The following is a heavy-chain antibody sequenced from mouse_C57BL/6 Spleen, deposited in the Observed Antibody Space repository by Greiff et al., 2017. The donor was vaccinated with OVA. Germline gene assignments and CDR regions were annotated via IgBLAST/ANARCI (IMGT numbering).Heavy chain of an antibody. CDR3: ARNYYGSSYAMDY. J-gene: IGHJ4*01. Sequence: EVMVVESGGDLVKPGGSLKLSCAASGFTFSSYGMSWVRQTPDKRLEWVATISSGGSYTYYPDSVKGRFTISRDNAKNTLYLQMSSLKSEDTAMYYCARNYYGSSYAMDYWGQGTSVTVSS. CDR1: GFTFSSYG. V-gene: IGHV5-6*01. CDR2: ISSGGSYT. D-gene: IGHD1-1*01.